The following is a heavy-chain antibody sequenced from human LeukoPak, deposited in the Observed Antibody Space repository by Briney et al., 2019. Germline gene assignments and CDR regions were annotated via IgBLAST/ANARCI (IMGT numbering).Heavy chain of an antibody. J-gene: IGHJ4*02. CDR1: RFTFDDYG. CDR3: ARGRYYYDSTPDY. V-gene: IGHV4-34*01. D-gene: IGHD3-22*01. CDR2: INHSGST. Sequence: GSLRLSCAASRFTFDDYGMSWIRQPPGKGLEWIGEINHSGSTNYNPSLKSRVTISVDTSKNQFSLKLSAVTAADTAVYYCARGRYYYDSTPDYWGQGTLVAVSS.